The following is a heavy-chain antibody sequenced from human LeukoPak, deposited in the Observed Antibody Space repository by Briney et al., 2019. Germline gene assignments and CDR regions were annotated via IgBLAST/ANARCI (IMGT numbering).Heavy chain of an antibody. J-gene: IGHJ4*02. V-gene: IGHV4-4*07. CDR1: GGSISSYY. CDR2: IYTSGST. CDR3: ARSIPTFGTAVAGYHFFDY. Sequence: SETLSLTCTVSGGSISSYYWSWIRQPAGKGLEWIGRIYTSGSTNYNPSLKSRVTMSVDTSKNQFSLKLSSVTAADMAMYYCARSIPTFGTAVAGYHFFDYWGQGTLVTVSS. D-gene: IGHD6-19*01.